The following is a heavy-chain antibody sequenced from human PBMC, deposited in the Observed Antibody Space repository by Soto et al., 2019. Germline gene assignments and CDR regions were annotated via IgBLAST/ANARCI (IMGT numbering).Heavy chain of an antibody. CDR2: IKFDGSSA. D-gene: IGHD3-10*01. CDR1: GFTFSDYW. V-gene: IGHV3-74*01. CDR3: ARGSGVGDY. J-gene: IGHJ4*02. Sequence: GGSLRLSCVASGFTFSDYWMHWVRQVPGKGLVWVSRIKFDGSSANYADSVKGRFTISRDNAKNTVYLQMNSLTADDSAVYYCARGSGVGDYWGQGTLVTVSS.